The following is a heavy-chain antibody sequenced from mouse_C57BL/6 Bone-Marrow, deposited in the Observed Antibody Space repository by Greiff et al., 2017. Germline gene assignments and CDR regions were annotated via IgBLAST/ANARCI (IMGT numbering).Heavy chain of an antibody. D-gene: IGHD2-1*01. Sequence: QVQLQQPGAELVKPGASVKLSCKASGYPFTSYWMQWVKQRPGQGLEWIGEIDPSDSYTNYTQKFKGKATLPVDTSSSTAYMQLSSLTSEDSAVYYWARTYLLRGFAYWGQGTLVTVAA. CDR1: GYPFTSYW. CDR3: ARTYLLRGFAY. J-gene: IGHJ3*01. CDR2: IDPSDSYT. V-gene: IGHV1-50*01.